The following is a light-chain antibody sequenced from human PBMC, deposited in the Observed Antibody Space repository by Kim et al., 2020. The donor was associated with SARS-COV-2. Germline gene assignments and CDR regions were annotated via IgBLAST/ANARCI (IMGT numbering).Light chain of an antibody. CDR1: XXGGXS. J-gene: IGLJ1*01. CDR3: QVWDSGTDHYV. Sequence: GKSARISXEGKXXGGXSVQXXQQXXXQAPVXXIYYXYSRPSGIPDRFSGXNSGNTATLTITRVEARXXADYYCQVWDSGTDHYVFGPGTXVTVL. V-gene: IGLV3-21*01. CDR2: YXY.